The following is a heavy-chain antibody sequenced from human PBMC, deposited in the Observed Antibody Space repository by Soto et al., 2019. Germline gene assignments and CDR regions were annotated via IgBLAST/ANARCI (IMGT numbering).Heavy chain of an antibody. CDR2: IYYSGST. Sequence: KTSETLSLTCTVSGGSISSSSYYWGWIRQPPGKGLEWIGSIYYSGSTYYNPSLKSRVTISVDTSKNQFSLKLSSVTAADTAVYYCARRTEYYYYGMDVWGQGTTVTVSS. CDR3: ARRTEYYYYGMDV. D-gene: IGHD4-17*01. CDR1: GGSISSSSYY. J-gene: IGHJ6*02. V-gene: IGHV4-39*01.